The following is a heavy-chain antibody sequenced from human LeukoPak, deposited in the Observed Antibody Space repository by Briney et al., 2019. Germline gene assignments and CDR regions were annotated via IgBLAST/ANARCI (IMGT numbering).Heavy chain of an antibody. CDR2: IKSKTDGGTT. V-gene: IGHV3-15*01. D-gene: IGHD5-18*01. J-gene: IGHJ3*02. Sequence: GGSLRLSCAASGFTFSNAWMGWVRQAPGKGLEWVGRIKSKTDGGTTDYAAPVKGRFTISRDDSKNTLYLQMNRLKIEDTAVYYCTTGPGYSYGFVAFDIWGQGTMVTVSS. CDR3: TTGPGYSYGFVAFDI. CDR1: GFTFSNAW.